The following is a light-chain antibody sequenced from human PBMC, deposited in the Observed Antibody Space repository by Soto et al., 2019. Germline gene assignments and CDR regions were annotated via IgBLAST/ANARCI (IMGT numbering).Light chain of an antibody. CDR1: SSSIGAGYD. V-gene: IGLV1-40*01. Sequence: QSVLTQPPSVSGAPGQRVTISCTGSSSSIGAGYDVHWYQQLPGTAPKLLIYGNSNRPSGVPDRFSGSKSGTSASLAITGLQAEDEADYYCQSYDSVLSGSLFGGGTKVTVL. CDR3: QSYDSVLSGSL. J-gene: IGLJ3*02. CDR2: GNS.